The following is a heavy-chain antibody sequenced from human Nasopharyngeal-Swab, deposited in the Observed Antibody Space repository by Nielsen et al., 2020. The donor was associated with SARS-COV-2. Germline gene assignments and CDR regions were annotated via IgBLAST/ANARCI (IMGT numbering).Heavy chain of an antibody. V-gene: IGHV3-73*01. CDR3: SRCGGSCYTGKDY. D-gene: IGHD2-15*01. CDR2: IRSKGNSYAT. J-gene: IGHJ4*02. CDR1: GFIFSDFA. Sequence: GESLKISCAASGFIFSDFAIHWVRQASGKGLEWVGRIRSKGNSYATEYAASVEGRLTISRDDSKNTAYLQMNSLMTEDTAVYYCSRCGGSCYTGKDYWGQGTLVTVSS.